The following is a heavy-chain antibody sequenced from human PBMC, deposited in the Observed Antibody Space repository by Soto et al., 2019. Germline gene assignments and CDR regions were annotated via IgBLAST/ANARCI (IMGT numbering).Heavy chain of an antibody. Sequence: QVQLVESGGGLVKPGGSLRLSCAASGFTFSDYYMSWIRQAPGKGLEWVSYISSSGSAIYYADSVKGRFTISRDNAKNSLYLEMNSLRAEDTAVYYCASAQNGIFGPTSGGLYWGQGTLVTVSS. V-gene: IGHV3-11*01. CDR3: ASAQNGIFGPTSGGLY. CDR1: GFTFSDYY. CDR2: ISSSGSAI. J-gene: IGHJ4*02. D-gene: IGHD3-3*02.